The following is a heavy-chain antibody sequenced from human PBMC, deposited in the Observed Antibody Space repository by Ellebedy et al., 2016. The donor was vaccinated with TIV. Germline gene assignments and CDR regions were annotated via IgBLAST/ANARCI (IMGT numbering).Heavy chain of an antibody. J-gene: IGHJ4*02. V-gene: IGHV3-33*03. Sequence: GESLKISCAVSGFTFSSHGMHWVRQAPGKGLEWVSVIWYDGSNKYYADSVRGRFTISRDNAKNMLYLQMNSLTAADTGVYYCAREKDARISWGQGTHVTVSS. CDR3: AREKDARIS. CDR1: GFTFSSHG. CDR2: IWYDGSNK. D-gene: IGHD3-3*02.